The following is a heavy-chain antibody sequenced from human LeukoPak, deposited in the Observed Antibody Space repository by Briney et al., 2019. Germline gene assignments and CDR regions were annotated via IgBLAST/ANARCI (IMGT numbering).Heavy chain of an antibody. Sequence: GGSLRLSCAASGFTFSSYAMSWVRQAPGKGLEWVSAISGSGDSTYYADSVKGRFTISRDNSKNTLYLQMNSLRAEDSAVYYCAKHSSRWSYENWFDPWGQGTLVTVSS. V-gene: IGHV3-23*01. J-gene: IGHJ5*02. CDR1: GFTFSSYA. D-gene: IGHD6-13*01. CDR2: ISGSGDST. CDR3: AKHSSRWSYENWFDP.